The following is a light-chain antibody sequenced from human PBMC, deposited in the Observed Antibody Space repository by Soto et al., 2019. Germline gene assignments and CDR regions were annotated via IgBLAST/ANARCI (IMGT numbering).Light chain of an antibody. CDR2: DAS. J-gene: IGKJ5*01. Sequence: EIVLTQSPATLSLSPGERATLSFRASQSVSSYLAWYQQKPGQAPRLLIYDASNRATGIPARFSGSGSGTDFTPTISILEPEDFAVYYCQQRSNWPITFGQGTRLEIK. CDR1: QSVSSY. CDR3: QQRSNWPIT. V-gene: IGKV3-11*01.